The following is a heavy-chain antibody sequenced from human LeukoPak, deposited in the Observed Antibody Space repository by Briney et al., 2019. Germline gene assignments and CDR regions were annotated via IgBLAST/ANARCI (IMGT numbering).Heavy chain of an antibody. V-gene: IGHV1-69*06. Sequence: ASVKVSCKASGGTFSSYAISWVRQAPGQGLEWMGGIIPIFGTANYAQKFQGRVTITAEKSTSTAYMELSSLRSEDTAVYYCARVGVNYMDVWGKGTTVTVSS. CDR3: ARVGVNYMDV. CDR1: GGTFSSYA. J-gene: IGHJ6*03. CDR2: IIPIFGTA.